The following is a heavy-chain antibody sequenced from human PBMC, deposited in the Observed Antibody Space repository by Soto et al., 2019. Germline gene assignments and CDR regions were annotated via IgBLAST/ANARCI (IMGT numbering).Heavy chain of an antibody. CDR3: ARDRYNRGSFDY. D-gene: IGHD1-1*01. V-gene: IGHV1-18*01. CDR1: GYTFTDYG. CDR2: INSYNGVT. J-gene: IGHJ4*02. Sequence: QVQLVQSGAEVKKPGASVKVSCKASGYTFTDYGITWVRQAPGQGLQWMGWINSYNGVTNNAHSFQGRVSMTTDTSTSTAYLELSSLRSEDTAVYYCARDRYNRGSFDYWGQGSLVNVSS.